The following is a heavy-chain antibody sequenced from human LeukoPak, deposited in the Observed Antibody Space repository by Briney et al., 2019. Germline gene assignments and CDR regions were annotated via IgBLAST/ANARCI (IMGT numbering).Heavy chain of an antibody. D-gene: IGHD4-17*01. CDR1: GYTFTDYA. CDR3: ARENTVTTEDGDS. CDR2: INTNTGNP. Sequence: EASVKVSCKASGYTFTDYAMNWVRQAPGQGLEWMGWINTNTGNPTYARGFTGRFVFSLDTSVSMAYLQISSLKAEDTAVYYCARENTVTTEDGDSWGQGTLVTVSS. J-gene: IGHJ4*02. V-gene: IGHV7-4-1*04.